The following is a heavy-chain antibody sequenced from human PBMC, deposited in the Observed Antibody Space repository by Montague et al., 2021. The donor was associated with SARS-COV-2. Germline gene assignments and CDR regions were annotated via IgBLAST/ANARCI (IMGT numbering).Heavy chain of an antibody. J-gene: IGHJ4*02. CDR1: GGSILSYD. Sequence: SETLSLTCEVSGGSILSYDWSWSRLSPGKGLEWIVYGHYTESTKYNPSLKTRGTLSLETHKNHISLRLNSVTAADTAVYYYARAQNICFIANCVNYFDLWGLGALVSVSS. CDR3: ARAQNICFIANCVNYFDL. CDR2: GHYTEST. D-gene: IGHD1-1*01. V-gene: IGHV4-59*01.